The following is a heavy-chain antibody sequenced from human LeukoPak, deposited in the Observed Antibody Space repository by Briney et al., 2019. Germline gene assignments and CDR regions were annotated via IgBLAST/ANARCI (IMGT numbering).Heavy chain of an antibody. Sequence: GGSLRLSCAASGFVVSNNYLTWVRQAPGKGLEWVSVIYRGGDTFYGDSVKGRFTISRDNSKNTLYLQMNSLRAEDTAVYYCARELWFGELFHWGQGTLVTVSS. CDR3: ARELWFGELFH. CDR1: GFVVSNNY. D-gene: IGHD3-10*01. J-gene: IGHJ4*02. CDR2: IYRGGDT. V-gene: IGHV3-53*01.